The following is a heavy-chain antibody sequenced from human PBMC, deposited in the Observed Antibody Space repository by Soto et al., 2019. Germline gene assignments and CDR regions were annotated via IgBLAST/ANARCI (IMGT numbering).Heavy chain of an antibody. Sequence: SETLSLTCAVYGGSFSGYYWSWIRQPPGKGLEWIGEINHSGSTNYNPSLKSRVTISVDTSKNQFSLKLSSVTAADTAVYYCASQYSSSSPAYYWGQGTLVTVSS. J-gene: IGHJ4*02. CDR2: INHSGST. V-gene: IGHV4-34*01. D-gene: IGHD6-6*01. CDR3: ASQYSSSSPAYY. CDR1: GGSFSGYY.